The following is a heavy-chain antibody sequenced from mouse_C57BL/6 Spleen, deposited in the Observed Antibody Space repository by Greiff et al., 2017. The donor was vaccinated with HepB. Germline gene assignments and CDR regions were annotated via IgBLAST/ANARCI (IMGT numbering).Heavy chain of an antibody. CDR1: GFTFSDYG. CDR2: ISSGSSTI. J-gene: IGHJ3*01. Sequence: EVQLVESGGGLVKPGGSLKLSCAASGFTFSDYGMHWVRQAPEKGLEWVAYISSGSSTIYYADTVKGRFTISRDNAKNTLFLQMSSLRSEDTAMYYCARRYYGSSYEAAYWGQGTLVTVSA. D-gene: IGHD1-1*01. V-gene: IGHV5-17*01. CDR3: ARRYYGSSYEAAY.